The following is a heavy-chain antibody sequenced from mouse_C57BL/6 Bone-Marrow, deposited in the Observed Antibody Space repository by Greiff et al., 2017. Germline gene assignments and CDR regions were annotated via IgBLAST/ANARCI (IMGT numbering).Heavy chain of an antibody. V-gene: IGHV14-1*01. Sequence: EVTLQQSGAELVRPGASVKLSCTASGFNIKDSYMHWVKQSPEQGLGWIGRVDPEEGDTEYAPKFLGKATKTADTSSKSAYLQISSLTSEDTAVCYCTYTCYGSVMDYWGQGTSVTVSS. CDR1: GFNIKDSY. D-gene: IGHD1-1*01. CDR3: TYTCYGSVMDY. J-gene: IGHJ4*01. CDR2: VDPEEGDT.